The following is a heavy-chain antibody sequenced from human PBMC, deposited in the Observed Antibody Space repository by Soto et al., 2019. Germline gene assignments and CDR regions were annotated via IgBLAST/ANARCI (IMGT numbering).Heavy chain of an antibody. Sequence: SVKVSCKASGYTFTSYGISWVRQAPGQGLEWMGWISAYNGNTNYAQKLQGRVTMTTDTSTSTAYMELRSLRSDDTAVYYCALFTTVTYNWFDPWGQGTLVTVSS. V-gene: IGHV1-18*01. D-gene: IGHD4-17*01. CDR1: GYTFTSYG. CDR2: ISAYNGNT. CDR3: ALFTTVTYNWFDP. J-gene: IGHJ5*02.